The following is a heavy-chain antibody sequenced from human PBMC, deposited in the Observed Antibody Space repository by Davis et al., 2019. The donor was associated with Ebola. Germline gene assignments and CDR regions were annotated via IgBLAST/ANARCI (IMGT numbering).Heavy chain of an antibody. CDR1: GFTFSSYG. CDR3: ARDRYCSGGSCYLDY. Sequence: GESLKISCAASGFTFSSYGMHWVRQAPGKGLEWVAVIWYDGSNKYYADSVKGRFTISRDNSKNSLYLQMNSLSAEDTAVYYCARDRYCSGGSCYLDYWGQGTLVTVSS. CDR2: IWYDGSNK. D-gene: IGHD2-15*01. V-gene: IGHV3-33*01. J-gene: IGHJ4*02.